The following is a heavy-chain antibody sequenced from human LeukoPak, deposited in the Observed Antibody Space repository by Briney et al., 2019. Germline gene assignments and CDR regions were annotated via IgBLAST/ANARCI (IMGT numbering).Heavy chain of an antibody. Sequence: PGGSLRLSCAASGFTFSSYSMNWVRQAPGKGLEWVSSISSSSSYIYYADSVKGRFTISRDNAKNTLNLQMNSLRAEDTAVYYCARDSLTMIVGRQKRGLDYWGQGTLVTVSS. CDR1: GFTFSSYS. J-gene: IGHJ4*02. CDR2: ISSSSSYI. CDR3: ARDSLTMIVGRQKRGLDY. D-gene: IGHD3-22*01. V-gene: IGHV3-21*01.